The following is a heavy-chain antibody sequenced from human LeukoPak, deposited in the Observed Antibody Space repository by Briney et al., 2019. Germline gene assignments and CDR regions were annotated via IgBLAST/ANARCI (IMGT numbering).Heavy chain of an antibody. CDR3: ARVIGIRGAPFDY. V-gene: IGHV1-2*02. D-gene: IGHD3-10*01. CDR1: GYTFTGYY. CDR2: INPNSGGT. J-gene: IGHJ4*02. Sequence: ASVKVSCKASGYTFTGYYMHWVRQAPGQGLEWMGWINPNSGGTNYAQKFQGRVTMTRDTSISTPYMELSRLRSDDTAVYYCARVIGIRGAPFDYWGQGTLVTVSS.